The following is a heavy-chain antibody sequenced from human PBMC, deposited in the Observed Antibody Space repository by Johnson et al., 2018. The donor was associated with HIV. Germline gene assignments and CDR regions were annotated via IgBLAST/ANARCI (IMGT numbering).Heavy chain of an antibody. J-gene: IGHJ3*02. Sequence: QVQLVESGGGVVQPGRSLRVSCAASRFSFSDYAMHWVRQAPGKGLEWVAVISYDGSSKFYPNSLNGRFSISRDNSKNTVYLQMNSLRTEDTAVYYCASGITMIAVVKGDAFDMWGQGTMVTVSS. CDR3: ASGITMIAVVKGDAFDM. CDR1: RFSFSDYA. V-gene: IGHV3-30*04. CDR2: ISYDGSSK. D-gene: IGHD3-22*01.